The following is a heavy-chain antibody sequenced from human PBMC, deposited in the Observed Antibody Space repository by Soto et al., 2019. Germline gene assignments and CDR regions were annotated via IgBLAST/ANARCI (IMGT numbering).Heavy chain of an antibody. CDR1: GGTFSSYA. CDR3: ARPTSLGYCSSTSCPSPWFDP. Sequence: QVQLVQSGAEVKKPGSSVKVSCKASGGTFSSYAISWVRQAPGQGLEWMGGIIPIFGTANYAQKFQGRVTITADKSTSRAYMELSSLGSEDTAVYYCARPTSLGYCSSTSCPSPWFDPWGQGTLVTVSS. V-gene: IGHV1-69*06. CDR2: IIPIFGTA. D-gene: IGHD2-2*01. J-gene: IGHJ5*02.